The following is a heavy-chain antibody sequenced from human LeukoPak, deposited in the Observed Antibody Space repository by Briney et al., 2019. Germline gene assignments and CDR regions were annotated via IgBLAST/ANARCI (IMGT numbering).Heavy chain of an antibody. D-gene: IGHD6-13*01. CDR2: INTNTGNP. V-gene: IGHV7-4-1*02. Sequence: ASVKVSCKASGYTFTSYGISWVRQAPGQGLEWMGWINTNTGNPTYAQGFTGRFVFSLDTSVSTAYLQISSLKAEDTAVYYCARVSRAAGNPYFDYWGQGTLVTVSS. J-gene: IGHJ4*02. CDR1: GYTFTSYG. CDR3: ARVSRAAGNPYFDY.